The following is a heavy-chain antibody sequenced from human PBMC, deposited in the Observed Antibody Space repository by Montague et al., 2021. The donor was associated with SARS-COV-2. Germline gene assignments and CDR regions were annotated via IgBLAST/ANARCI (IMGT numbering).Heavy chain of an antibody. CDR2: ISSSSSYI. D-gene: IGHD3-3*01. CDR3: ARGLALHYDFWSGYYRPEYFQH. Sequence: SLRLSFAASGITVSSNYMSWVRQAPGKGLEWVSSISSSSSYIYYADSVKGRFTISRDNAKNSLYLQMNSLRAEDTAVYYCARGLALHYDFWSGYYRPEYFQHWGQGTLVTVSS. V-gene: IGHV3-21*01. CDR1: GITVSSNY. J-gene: IGHJ1*01.